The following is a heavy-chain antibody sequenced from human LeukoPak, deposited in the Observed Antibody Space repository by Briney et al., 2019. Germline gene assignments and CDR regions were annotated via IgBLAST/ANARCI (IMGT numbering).Heavy chain of an antibody. V-gene: IGHV3-64D*06. CDR2: ISSNGDST. J-gene: IGHJ4*02. CDR3: VKQDGGLGRPDH. D-gene: IGHD1-1*01. CDR1: GFTFSNYA. Sequence: PGGSLRLSCSVSGFTFSNYALHWVRQAPGKGLECVSVISSNGDSTYYADSVKGRFTISRDNSKNTLYLQMSSLRTEDTAVYYCVKQDGGLGRPDHWGQGTLVTVSS.